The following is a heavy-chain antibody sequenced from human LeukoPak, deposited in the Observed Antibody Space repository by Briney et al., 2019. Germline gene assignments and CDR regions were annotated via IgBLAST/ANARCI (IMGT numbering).Heavy chain of an antibody. Sequence: ASVKVSCKASGYTFTGYYMHWVRQAPGQGLEWMGWINPNSGGTNYAQKFQGRVTMTRDTSISTDYMELSRLRSDDTAVYYCAKTYYYDSSGYYDAFDIWGQGTMVTVSS. D-gene: IGHD3-22*01. CDR2: INPNSGGT. CDR3: AKTYYYDSSGYYDAFDI. CDR1: GYTFTGYY. V-gene: IGHV1-2*02. J-gene: IGHJ3*02.